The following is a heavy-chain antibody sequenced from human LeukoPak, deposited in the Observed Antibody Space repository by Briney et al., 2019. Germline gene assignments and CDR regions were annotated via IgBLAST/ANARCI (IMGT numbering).Heavy chain of an antibody. CDR3: AKGVTMVRGVPDY. CDR2: ISGSGGST. J-gene: IGHJ4*02. V-gene: IGHV3-23*01. D-gene: IGHD3-10*01. CDR1: GFTFSSYA. Sequence: GGSLRLSCAASGFTFSSYAMSWVRQAPGKGLEWVSAISGSGGSTYYADSVKGRLTISRDNSKNTLYLQMNSLRAEDTAVYYCAKGVTMVRGVPDYWGQGTLVTVSS.